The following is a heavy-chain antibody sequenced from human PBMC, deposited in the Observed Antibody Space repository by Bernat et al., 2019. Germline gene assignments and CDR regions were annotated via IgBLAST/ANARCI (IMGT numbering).Heavy chain of an antibody. CDR3: ARDRLRFLNGMDV. V-gene: IGHV4-31*03. J-gene: IGHJ6*02. Sequence: QVQLQESGPGLVKPSQTLSLTCTVSGDSISSGGYYWSWIRQHPGKGLEWIGYIYYSGSTYYNPSLKSRVTISVDTSKNQFSLKLSSVTAADTAVYYCARDRLRFLNGMDVWGQGTTVTVSS. CDR1: GDSISSGGYY. CDR2: IYYSGST. D-gene: IGHD3-3*01.